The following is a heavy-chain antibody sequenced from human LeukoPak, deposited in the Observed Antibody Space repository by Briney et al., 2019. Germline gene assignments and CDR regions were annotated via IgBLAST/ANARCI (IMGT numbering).Heavy chain of an antibody. J-gene: IGHJ5*02. Sequence: SETLSLTCTVSGGSISSGYYWGWIRQPPGKGLEWIGSIYHSGSTYYNPSLKSRVTISVDTSKNQFSLKLSSVTAADTAVYYCARDNAYYGSGRNNWFDPWGQGTLVTVSS. CDR2: IYHSGST. CDR1: GGSISSGYY. CDR3: ARDNAYYGSGRNNWFDP. D-gene: IGHD3-10*01. V-gene: IGHV4-38-2*02.